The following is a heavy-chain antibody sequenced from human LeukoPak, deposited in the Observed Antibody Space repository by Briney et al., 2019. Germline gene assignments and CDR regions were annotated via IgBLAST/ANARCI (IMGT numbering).Heavy chain of an antibody. CDR1: GFTFSSYG. CDR3: ARADGEFDY. Sequence: PGGSLRLSCAASGFTFSSYGMHWVRQAPGKGLEWVAVISYDGSNKYYADSVKGRFTISRDNSKNTLYLQMNSLRVEDTAVYYCARADGEFDYWGQGTLVTVSS. V-gene: IGHV3-30*03. CDR2: ISYDGSNK. D-gene: IGHD5-24*01. J-gene: IGHJ4*02.